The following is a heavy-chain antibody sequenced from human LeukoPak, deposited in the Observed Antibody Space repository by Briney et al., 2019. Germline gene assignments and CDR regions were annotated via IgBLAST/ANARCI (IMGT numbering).Heavy chain of an antibody. CDR2: IRNDGKNK. V-gene: IGHV3-30*02. CDR3: AAVRKVRYFDY. CDR1: GFTFSIYG. Sequence: PGGSLRLSCAASGFTFSIYGMHWVRQAPGKGLEWVAFIRNDGKNKYYGDSVKGRITISRDNSQNTLYLQVNSLRAEDTAVYYCAAVRKVRYFDYWGQGTLVTVSS. J-gene: IGHJ4*02.